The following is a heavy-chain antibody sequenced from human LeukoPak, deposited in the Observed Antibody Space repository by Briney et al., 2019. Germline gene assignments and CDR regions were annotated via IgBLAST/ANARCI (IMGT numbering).Heavy chain of an antibody. J-gene: IGHJ6*02. CDR3: AKFFSPYYYGMDV. CDR2: IGDSGGST. CDR1: GFTFNTYT. Sequence: GGSLRLSCAASGFTFNTYTMNWVRQAPGKGLEWVSAIGDSGGSTYYADSVKGRFTISRDNSKNTLYLQMSSLRAEDTALYYCAKFFSPYYYGMDVWGQGTTVTVSS. D-gene: IGHD2/OR15-2a*01. V-gene: IGHV3-23*01.